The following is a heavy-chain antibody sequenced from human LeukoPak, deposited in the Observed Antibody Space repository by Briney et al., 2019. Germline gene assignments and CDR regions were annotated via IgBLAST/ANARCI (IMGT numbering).Heavy chain of an antibody. CDR1: GGSFSGYY. CDR3: ARHPSGGQYSSARYAWFDP. V-gene: IGHV4-34*01. CDR2: INHSGST. J-gene: IGHJ5*02. Sequence: SETLSLTCAVYGGSFSGYYWSWIRQPPGKGLEWIGEINHSGSTNYNPFLKSRVTISVDTSKNQFSLKLSSVTAADTAVYYCARHPSGGQYSSARYAWFDPWGQGTLVTVSS. D-gene: IGHD6-25*01.